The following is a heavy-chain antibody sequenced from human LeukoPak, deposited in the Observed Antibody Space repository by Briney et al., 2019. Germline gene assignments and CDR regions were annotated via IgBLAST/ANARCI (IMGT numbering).Heavy chain of an antibody. J-gene: IGHJ3*02. CDR1: GFTFDDYA. CDR2: ISWNSGSI. D-gene: IGHD6-6*01. Sequence: PGGSLRLSCAASGFTFDDYAMHWVRQAPGKGLEWVSGISWNSGSIGYADSVKGRFTISRDNAKNSLYLQMNSLRAEDMALYYCARAQLVLSRFDAFGIWGQGTMVTVSS. V-gene: IGHV3-9*03. CDR3: ARAQLVLSRFDAFGI.